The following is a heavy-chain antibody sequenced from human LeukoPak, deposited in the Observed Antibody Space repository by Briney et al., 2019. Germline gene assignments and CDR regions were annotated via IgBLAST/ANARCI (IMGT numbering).Heavy chain of an antibody. CDR2: IKQDGSEK. CDR3: GRAYDFSRY. V-gene: IGHV3-7*01. Sequence: GGSLRLSCAASGFSLSSYWMTWVRQAPGKGLEWVANIKQDGSEKNYVDSVKGRFTISRDNAKNSLYLQMNSLRAEDTALYYCGRAYDFSRYWGQGTPVTVS. J-gene: IGHJ4*02. CDR1: GFSLSSYW. D-gene: IGHD3-3*01.